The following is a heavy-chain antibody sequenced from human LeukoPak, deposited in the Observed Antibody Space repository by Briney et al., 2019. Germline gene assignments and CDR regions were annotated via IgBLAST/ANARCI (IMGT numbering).Heavy chain of an antibody. D-gene: IGHD4-17*01. J-gene: IGHJ4*02. Sequence: GASVKVSCKASGYTFTSHAISWVRQAPGQGLEWMGRISAYNGNTDSAQKLQGRVTMTTDTSTSTAYMELRSLRSDDTAVYYCARLWDGDLDYWGQGTLVTVSS. V-gene: IGHV1-18*01. CDR3: ARLWDGDLDY. CDR1: GYTFTSHA. CDR2: ISAYNGNT.